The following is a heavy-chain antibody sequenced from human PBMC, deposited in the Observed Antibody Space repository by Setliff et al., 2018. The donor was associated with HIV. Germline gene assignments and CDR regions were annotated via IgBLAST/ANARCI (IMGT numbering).Heavy chain of an antibody. CDR2: FYYSGSA. V-gene: IGHV4-39*07. J-gene: IGHJ4*02. CDR3: VRGPQWLVQKGRVYYLEY. D-gene: IGHD6-19*01. CDR1: GGSINSSTYY. Sequence: PSETLSLTCTVSGGSINSSTYYWGWIRQPPGKGLEWIGSFYYSGSAYYNPSLQRRVTISVDTSKNQVSLKLNSMTAADTAVYFCVRGPQWLVQKGRVYYLEYWGQGTLVTVSS.